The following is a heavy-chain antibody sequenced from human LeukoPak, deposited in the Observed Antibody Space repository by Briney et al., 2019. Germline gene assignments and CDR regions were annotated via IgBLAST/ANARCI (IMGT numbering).Heavy chain of an antibody. D-gene: IGHD6-19*01. J-gene: IGHJ4*02. CDR2: IWYDGNKK. CDR1: GFTFSRYG. V-gene: IGHV3-33*01. CDR3: ARVPYSSGWSFDY. Sequence: GGSLRLSCAASGFTFSRYGMHWVRQAPGKGLEWVAVIWYDGNKKYYADSVKGRFAISRDNSKNTLYLQMNSLSAEDTALYYCARVPYSSGWSFDYWGQGTLVTGS.